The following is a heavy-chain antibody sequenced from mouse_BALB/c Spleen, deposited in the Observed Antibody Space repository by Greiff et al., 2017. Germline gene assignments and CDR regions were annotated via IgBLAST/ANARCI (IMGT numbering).Heavy chain of an antibody. CDR1: GFTFSSYA. J-gene: IGHJ2*01. D-gene: IGHD1-2*01. V-gene: IGHV5-9-4*01. Sequence: EVHLLESGGGLVKPGGSLKLSCAASGFTFSSYAMSWVRQSPEKRLEWVAEISSGGSYTYYPDTVTGRFTISRDNAKNTLYLEMSSLRSEDTAMYYCAREGITTAFDYWGQGTTLTVSS. CDR3: AREGITTAFDY. CDR2: ISSGGSYT.